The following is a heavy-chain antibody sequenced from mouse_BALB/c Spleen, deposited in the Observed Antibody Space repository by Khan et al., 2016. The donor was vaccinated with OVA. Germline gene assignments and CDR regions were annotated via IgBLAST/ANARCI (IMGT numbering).Heavy chain of an antibody. D-gene: IGHD1-3*01. CDR2: FYPGNSDT. CDR3: ARGGYSSFAY. J-gene: IGHJ3*01. Sequence: VQLKESGTVLARPGASVKMSCKASGYSFTSYLIHWVKQRPGQGLEWIGDFYPGNSDTTYNQKFKDKAKLTAGTSANTAYMELSSLTNEDSAVYYCARGGYSSFAYWGQGTLVTVSA. V-gene: IGHV1-5*01. CDR1: GYSFTSYL.